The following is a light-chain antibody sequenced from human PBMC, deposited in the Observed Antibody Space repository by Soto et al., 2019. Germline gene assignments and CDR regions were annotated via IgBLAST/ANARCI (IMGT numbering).Light chain of an antibody. CDR2: DVS. J-gene: IGLJ3*02. Sequence: QSALTQPASVSGSPGQSITISCTGTSSDVGSYNLVSWYQQHADKAPKLMIYDVSKRPSGISNRFSGSKSGSTASLTISGLQAEDEPDYYCCSYAGSTTSWVFGGGTKLTVL. V-gene: IGLV2-23*02. CDR1: SSDVGSYNL. CDR3: CSYAGSTTSWV.